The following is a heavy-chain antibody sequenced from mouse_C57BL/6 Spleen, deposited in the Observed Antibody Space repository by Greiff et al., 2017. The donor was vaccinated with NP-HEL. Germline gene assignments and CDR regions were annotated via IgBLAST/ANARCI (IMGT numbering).Heavy chain of an antibody. CDR2: ISSGSSTI. Sequence: EVKLVESGGGLVKPGGSLKLSCAASGFTFSDYGMHWVRQAPEKGLEWVAYISSGSSTIYYADTVKGRFTISRDNAKNTLFLQMTSLRSEDTAMYYCARTDYGSRKDYFDYWGQGTTLTVSS. V-gene: IGHV5-17*01. CDR1: GFTFSDYG. CDR3: ARTDYGSRKDYFDY. J-gene: IGHJ2*01. D-gene: IGHD1-1*01.